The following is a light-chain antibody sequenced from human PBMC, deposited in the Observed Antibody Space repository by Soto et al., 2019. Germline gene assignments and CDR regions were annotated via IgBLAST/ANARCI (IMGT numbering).Light chain of an antibody. J-gene: IGKJ4*01. CDR1: QSISSW. CDR3: QQYNSRALN. Sequence: DIQMTQSPSTLSASVGDRVTITCRASQSISSWLAWYQQKPGKAPKLLIYKASSLESGVPSRFSGSGSGTEFTLTISSLQPDDFATYYCQQYNSRALNFGGGTKVEIK. CDR2: KAS. V-gene: IGKV1-5*03.